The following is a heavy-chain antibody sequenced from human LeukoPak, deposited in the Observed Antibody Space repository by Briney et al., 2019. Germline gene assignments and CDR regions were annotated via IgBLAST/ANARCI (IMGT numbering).Heavy chain of an antibody. V-gene: IGHV3-53*04. CDR1: GFTDSSNY. Sequence: QPGGSLRLSCAASGFTDSSNYMSWVRQAPGKGLEWVSVIYSGGSTYYADSVKGRFTISRHNSKNTLYLQMNSLRAEDTAVYYCASTYYYDSSGYSNDYWGQGTLVTVSS. D-gene: IGHD3-22*01. CDR3: ASTYYYDSSGYSNDY. J-gene: IGHJ4*02. CDR2: IYSGGST.